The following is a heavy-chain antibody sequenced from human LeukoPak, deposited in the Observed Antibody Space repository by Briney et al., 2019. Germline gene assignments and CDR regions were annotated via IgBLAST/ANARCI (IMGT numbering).Heavy chain of an antibody. CDR3: AKVGELRYFDWLPHYFDY. V-gene: IGHV3-23*01. CDR1: GFTFSSYG. J-gene: IGHJ4*02. Sequence: GGSLRLSCAASGFTFSSYGMSWVRQAPGKGLEWVSAISGSGGSTYYADSVKGRFTISRDNSKNTLYLQMNSLRAEDTAVYYCAKVGELRYFDWLPHYFDYWGQGTLVTVSS. CDR2: ISGSGGST. D-gene: IGHD3-9*01.